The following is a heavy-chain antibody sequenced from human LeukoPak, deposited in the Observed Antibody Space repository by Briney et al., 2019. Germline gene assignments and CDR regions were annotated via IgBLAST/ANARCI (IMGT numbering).Heavy chain of an antibody. CDR2: IGSDNKP. D-gene: IGHD3-10*02. V-gene: IGHV3-23*01. J-gene: IGHJ6*02. CDR3: ARDLYYYVAMDV. Sequence: PGGSLRLSCEASGFTFSAYAMTWVRQAPGKGLEWVSSIGSDNKPHYSESVKGRFAISRDNSKSILFLQLNSLRAEDTALYYCARDLYYYVAMDVWGQGTTVTVSS. CDR1: GFTFSAYA.